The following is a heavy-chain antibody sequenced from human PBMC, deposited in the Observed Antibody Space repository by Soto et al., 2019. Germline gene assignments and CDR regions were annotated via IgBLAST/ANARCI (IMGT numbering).Heavy chain of an antibody. CDR1: GFTFSSFA. CDR2: ITGSGSSA. Sequence: EVQLLESGGGLVQPGGSPRLSCAASGFTFSSFAMNWVRQAPGKGLEWVSAITGSGSSAYFADAVKGRFTISRDNSKKTLYLQMNSLRVEDSGVYFCAKATVTTSYFYGMDVRGQGTTVIVSS. D-gene: IGHD4-4*01. V-gene: IGHV3-23*01. CDR3: AKATVTTSYFYGMDV. J-gene: IGHJ6*02.